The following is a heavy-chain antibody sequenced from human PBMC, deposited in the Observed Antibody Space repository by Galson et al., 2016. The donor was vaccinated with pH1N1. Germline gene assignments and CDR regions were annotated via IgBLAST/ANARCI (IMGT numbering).Heavy chain of an antibody. CDR2: IKQDGSKK. V-gene: IGHV3-7*04. CDR3: ARAIAAAGSL. D-gene: IGHD6-13*01. Sequence: LRLSCAASGFTFSTYWMTWVRQAPGKGLEWVANIKQDGSKKYFVDSVKGRFTISRDNAKNSLFLQMNSLRAEDTAVYYCARAIAAAGSLWGQGTMVTVSS. CDR1: GFTFSTYW. J-gene: IGHJ4*02.